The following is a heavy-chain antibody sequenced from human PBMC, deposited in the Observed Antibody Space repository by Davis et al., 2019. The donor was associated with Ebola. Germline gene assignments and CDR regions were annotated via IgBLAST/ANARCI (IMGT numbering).Heavy chain of an antibody. J-gene: IGHJ4*02. D-gene: IGHD6-19*01. CDR2: MNPNSGNT. Sequence: AASVKVSCKASGYTFTSYGISWVRQAPGQGLEWMGWMNPNSGNTGYAQKFQGRVTMTRNTSISTAYMELSSLRSEDTAVYYCARGWVTVRVAGQIDYWGQGTLVTVSS. CDR1: GYTFTSYG. V-gene: IGHV1-8*02. CDR3: ARGWVTVRVAGQIDY.